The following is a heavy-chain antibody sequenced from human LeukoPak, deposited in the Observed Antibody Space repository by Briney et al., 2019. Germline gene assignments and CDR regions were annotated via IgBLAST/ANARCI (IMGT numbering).Heavy chain of an antibody. CDR3: ARSLLAANSFDY. V-gene: IGHV3-21*01. CDR2: ISSSSSYI. Sequence: AGGSLRLSCAASGFTFSSYSMNWVRQAPGKGLEWVSSISSSSSYIYYADSVKGRFTISRDNAKNSLNLQMNSLRAEDTAVYYCARSLLAANSFDYWGQGTLVTVSS. J-gene: IGHJ4*02. D-gene: IGHD6-19*01. CDR1: GFTFSSYS.